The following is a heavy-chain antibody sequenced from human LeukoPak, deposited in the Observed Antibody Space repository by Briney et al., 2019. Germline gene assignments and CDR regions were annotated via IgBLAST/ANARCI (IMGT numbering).Heavy chain of an antibody. Sequence: GGSLRLSCAASGFTFSSYEMNWVRQAPGKGLEWVSYISSSGSTIYYADSVKGRFTISRDNAKNSLYLQMNSLRAEDTAVYYCARDLIDYGSGRYLLYYGMDVWGQGTTVTVSS. CDR2: ISSSGSTI. D-gene: IGHD3-10*01. CDR1: GFTFSSYE. V-gene: IGHV3-48*03. CDR3: ARDLIDYGSGRYLLYYGMDV. J-gene: IGHJ6*02.